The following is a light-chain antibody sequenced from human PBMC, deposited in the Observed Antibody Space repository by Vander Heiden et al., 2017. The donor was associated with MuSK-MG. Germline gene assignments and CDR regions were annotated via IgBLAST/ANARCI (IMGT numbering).Light chain of an antibody. V-gene: IGKV4-1*01. Sequence: DIVMTQSPDSLAVSLGERATIHCKSSQSVLYSSNNKNYLAWYQQKPGQPPKLLIYWAATRESGVPDRFSGSGSGTDFTLTISSLQAEDVAVYYCQQYDSTPALTFGGGTKVEIK. J-gene: IGKJ4*01. CDR3: QQYDSTPALT. CDR2: WAA. CDR1: QSVLYSSNNKNY.